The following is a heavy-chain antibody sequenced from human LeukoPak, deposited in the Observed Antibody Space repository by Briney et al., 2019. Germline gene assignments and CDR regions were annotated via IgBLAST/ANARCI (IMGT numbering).Heavy chain of an antibody. CDR2: IDWDDDK. Sequence: ESGPPLVKPTQTLTLTCTFSGFSVSTSGMCVTWIRQPPGKALEWLARIDWDDDKYYSTSLKTRLTISKDTSKNQVVLTMTNMDPVDTATYYCARIPPHFVDLVDVWGQGTTVTVSS. CDR1: GFSVSTSGMC. D-gene: IGHD3/OR15-3a*01. J-gene: IGHJ6*02. CDR3: ARIPPHFVDLVDV. V-gene: IGHV2-70*11.